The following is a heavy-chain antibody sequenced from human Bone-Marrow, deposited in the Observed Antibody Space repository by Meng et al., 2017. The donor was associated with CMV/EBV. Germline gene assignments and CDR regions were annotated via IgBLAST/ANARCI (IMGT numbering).Heavy chain of an antibody. Sequence: SETLSLTCTVSGGSISSSSYYWGWIRQPPGKGLEWIGSIYYSGSTYYNPSLKSRVTISVDTSKNQFSLKLSSVTAADSAVYYCARTLAPRPHTIFGGVDPWGQGPLVTVYS. CDR3: ARTLAPRPHTIFGGVDP. D-gene: IGHD3-3*01. CDR2: IYYSGST. V-gene: IGHV4-39*07. J-gene: IGHJ5*02. CDR1: GGSISSSSYY.